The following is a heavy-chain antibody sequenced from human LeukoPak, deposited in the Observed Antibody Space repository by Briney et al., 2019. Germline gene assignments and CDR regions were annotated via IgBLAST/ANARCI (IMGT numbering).Heavy chain of an antibody. D-gene: IGHD5-24*01. CDR1: GFTFSSYL. V-gene: IGHV3-74*01. CDR2: INSDESST. J-gene: IGHJ4*02. Sequence: QPGGSLRLSCAASGFTFSSYLMHWVRQAPGKGLVWVSHINSDESSTSYADSVKGRFTISRDNAKNTLYLQMNSLRAEDTAVYYCARVMQMAADYWGQGTLVTVSS. CDR3: ARVMQMAADY.